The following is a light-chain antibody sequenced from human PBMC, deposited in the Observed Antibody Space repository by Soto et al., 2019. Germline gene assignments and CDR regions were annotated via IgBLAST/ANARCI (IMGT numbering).Light chain of an antibody. J-gene: IGKJ1*01. Sequence: EIVLTQSPGTLSLSPGERATLSCRASQSVSGSSLAWYQQKPGQAPSLLIYGASTRATGIPGRFSGSGSGTDFTLTISRLEPEDFAVYYCQQYGSSPKTFGQGTKVEIK. V-gene: IGKV3-20*01. CDR3: QQYGSSPKT. CDR2: GAS. CDR1: QSVSGSS.